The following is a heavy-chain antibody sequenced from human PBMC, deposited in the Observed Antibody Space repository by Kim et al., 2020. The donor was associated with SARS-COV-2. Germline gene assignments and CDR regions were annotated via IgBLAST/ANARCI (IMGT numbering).Heavy chain of an antibody. CDR1: GFSFSSHS. J-gene: IGHJ6*02. V-gene: IGHV3-48*02. CDR3: ARSLGMDV. Sequence: GESLRLSCVASGFSFSSHSINWVRQAPGKGLEWVSYISSSGSDIYYADSVKGRFTISRDNAKNSLYLQMNSLRDEDTAVYYCARSLGMDVWGQGTTVTVSS. CDR2: ISSSGSDI.